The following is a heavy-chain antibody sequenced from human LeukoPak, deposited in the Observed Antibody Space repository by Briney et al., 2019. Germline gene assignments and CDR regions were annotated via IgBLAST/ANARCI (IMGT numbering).Heavy chain of an antibody. CDR2: IYYSGST. Sequence: SETLSLTCTVSGGSISSSSYYWGWIRQPPGKGLEWIGSIYYSGSTYYNPSLRSRVTISVDTYKNQFSLKLSSVTAADTAVYYCARDYTYDSSGYYYGEVGFDPWGQGTLVTVSS. J-gene: IGHJ5*02. D-gene: IGHD3-22*01. V-gene: IGHV4-39*07. CDR1: GGSISSSSYY. CDR3: ARDYTYDSSGYYYGEVGFDP.